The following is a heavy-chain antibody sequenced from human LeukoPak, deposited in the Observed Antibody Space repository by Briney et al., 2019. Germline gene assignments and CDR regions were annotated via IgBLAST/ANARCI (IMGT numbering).Heavy chain of an antibody. Sequence: GSLRLSCAASGFTFSNFGMSRVRQPPGKGLEWIGNIYYTGSTYYNPSLKSRVSISVDTSKSQFSLRLSSVTAADTAVYYCARMYDSSGYYMAPVYFDYWGQGTLLTVSS. CDR2: IYYTGST. CDR3: ARMYDSSGYYMAPVYFDY. D-gene: IGHD3-22*01. J-gene: IGHJ4*02. V-gene: IGHV4-59*12. CDR1: GFTFSNFG.